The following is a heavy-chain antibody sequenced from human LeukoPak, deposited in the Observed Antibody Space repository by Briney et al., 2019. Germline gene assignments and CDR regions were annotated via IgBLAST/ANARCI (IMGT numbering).Heavy chain of an antibody. CDR1: GGTFSSYA. D-gene: IGHD3-22*01. CDR3: ARTYYYDSSGYPVQVSDAFDI. CDR2: IIPIFHTA. Sequence: SVKVSCKASGGTFSSYAISWVRQAPGQGLEWMGGIIPIFHTADYAQKFQGRVTITADESTSTVYMELSRLRSEDTAMYYCARTYYYDSSGYPVQVSDAFDIWGQGTMVTVSS. V-gene: IGHV1-69*13. J-gene: IGHJ3*02.